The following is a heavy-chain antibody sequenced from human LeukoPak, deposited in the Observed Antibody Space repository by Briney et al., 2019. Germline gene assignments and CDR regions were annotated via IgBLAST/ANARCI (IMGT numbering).Heavy chain of an antibody. CDR1: GGSISSSSYY. J-gene: IGHJ4*02. D-gene: IGHD6-19*01. Sequence: SETLSLTCTVSGGSISSSSYYWGWIRQPPGKGLEWIGSIYYSGSTYYNPSLKSRVTISVDTSKNQFSLMLSSVTAADTAVYYCARLSGWLANWGQGTLVTVSS. V-gene: IGHV4-39*01. CDR2: IYYSGST. CDR3: ARLSGWLAN.